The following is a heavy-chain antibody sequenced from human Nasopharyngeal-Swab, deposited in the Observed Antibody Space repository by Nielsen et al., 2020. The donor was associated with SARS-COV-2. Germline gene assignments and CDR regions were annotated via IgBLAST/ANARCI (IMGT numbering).Heavy chain of an antibody. J-gene: IGHJ4*02. CDR2: ISYDGSNK. D-gene: IGHD3-22*01. Sequence: VRQAPGKGLEWVAVISYDGSNKYYADSVKGRFTISRDNSKNTLYLQMNSLRAEDTAVYCCARGEVYYYDSSGYLNYFDYWGQGTLVTVSS. CDR3: ARGEVYYYDSSGYLNYFDY. V-gene: IGHV3-30-3*01.